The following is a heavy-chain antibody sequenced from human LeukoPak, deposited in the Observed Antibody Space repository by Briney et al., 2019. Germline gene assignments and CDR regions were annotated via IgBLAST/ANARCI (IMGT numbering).Heavy chain of an antibody. CDR3: AAGYHYESKDPRFGMDV. CDR2: IVVGSGKT. V-gene: IGHV1-58*02. J-gene: IGHJ6*02. Sequence: SVKVSCKASGFPFSNSAMKWVRQARGQRLEGRGWIVVGSGKTNYAQKYQERVTITRDMSTSTAYMELSSLRSEDTAVYYCAAGYHYESKDPRFGMDVWGQGTTVTVSS. D-gene: IGHD3-22*01. CDR1: GFPFSNSA.